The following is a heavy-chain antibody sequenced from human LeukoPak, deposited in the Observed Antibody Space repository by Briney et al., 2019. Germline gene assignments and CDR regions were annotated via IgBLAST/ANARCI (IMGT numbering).Heavy chain of an antibody. V-gene: IGHV5-51*01. D-gene: IGHD2-2*01. CDR2: IYPGDSDT. J-gene: IGHJ5*02. CDR1: GYSFTSYW. CDR3: ARHFGYCSSTSCYAGAIGFDP. Sequence: GESLKISCKGSGYSFTSYWIGWVRQMPGKGLEWMGIIYPGDSDTRCSPSFQGQVTISADKSISTAYLQWSSLKASDTAMYYCARHFGYCSSTSCYAGAIGFDPWGQGTLVTVSS.